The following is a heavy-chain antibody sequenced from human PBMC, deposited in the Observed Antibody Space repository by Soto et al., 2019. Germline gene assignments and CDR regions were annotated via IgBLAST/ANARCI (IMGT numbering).Heavy chain of an antibody. D-gene: IGHD3-16*02. J-gene: IGHJ6*02. CDR3: ARDGTYDYVWGSYPYYYYGMDV. CDR1: GFTFSSYA. Sequence: PGGSLRLSCAASGFTFSSYAMSWVRQAPGKGLEWVSAISGSGGSTYYADSVKGRFTISRDNSKNTLYLQMNSLRAEDTAVYYCARDGTYDYVWGSYPYYYYGMDVWGQGTTVTVSS. V-gene: IGHV3-23*01. CDR2: ISGSGGST.